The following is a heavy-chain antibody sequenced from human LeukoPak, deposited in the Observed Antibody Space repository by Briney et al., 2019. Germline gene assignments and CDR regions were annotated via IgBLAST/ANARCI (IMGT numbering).Heavy chain of an antibody. CDR2: IIPIFGTA. V-gene: IGHV1-69*05. CDR1: GGTFSSYA. CDR3: ARDDYDFWSGYYKSGDY. Sequence: SVKVSCKASGGTFSSYAISWVRQAPGQGLEWMGRIIPIFGTANYAQKFQGRVTITTDESTSTAYMELSSLRSEDTAVYYCARDDYDFWSGYYKSGDYWGQGTLVTVTS. D-gene: IGHD3-3*01. J-gene: IGHJ4*02.